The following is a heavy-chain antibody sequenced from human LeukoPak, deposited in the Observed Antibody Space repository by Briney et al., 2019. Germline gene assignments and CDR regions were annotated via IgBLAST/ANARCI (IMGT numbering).Heavy chain of an antibody. CDR1: GFTFSIYA. CDR2: IKSNTDGGTT. J-gene: IGHJ4*02. D-gene: IGHD3-10*01. Sequence: PGGSLRLSCAASGFTFSIYAIHWVRQAPGKGLEWVGRIKSNTDGGTTDYAAPVKGRFTISRDDSKNTLYLQMNSLKTEDTAVYYCTTDFRDRVNFWGQGTLVTVSS. CDR3: TTDFRDRVNF. V-gene: IGHV3-15*01.